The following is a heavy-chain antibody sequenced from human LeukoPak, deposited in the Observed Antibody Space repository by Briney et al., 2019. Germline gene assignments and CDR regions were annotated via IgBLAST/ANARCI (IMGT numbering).Heavy chain of an antibody. Sequence: GGSLRLSCAASGFTFDDYAMHWVRQAPGKGLEWVSVISWNSGSIGYADSVKGRFTISRDNAKNSLYLQMNSLRAEDTALYYCAKDIFTGIAAAGAIDYWGQGTLVTVSS. CDR2: ISWNSGSI. J-gene: IGHJ4*02. CDR1: GFTFDDYA. CDR3: AKDIFTGIAAAGAIDY. V-gene: IGHV3-9*01. D-gene: IGHD6-13*01.